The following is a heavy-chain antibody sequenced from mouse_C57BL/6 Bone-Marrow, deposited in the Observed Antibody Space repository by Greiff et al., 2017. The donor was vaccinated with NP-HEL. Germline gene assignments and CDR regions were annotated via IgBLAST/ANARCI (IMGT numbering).Heavy chain of an antibody. CDR3: AREELGRYFDV. CDR2: IHPNSGST. Sequence: QVQLKQPGAELVKPGASVKLSCKASGYTFTSYWMHWVKQRPGQGLEWIGMIHPNSGSTNYNEKFKSKATLTVDKSSSTAYMQLSSLTSEDSAVYYCAREELGRYFDVWGTGTTVTVSS. J-gene: IGHJ1*03. CDR1: GYTFTSYW. D-gene: IGHD4-1*01. V-gene: IGHV1-64*01.